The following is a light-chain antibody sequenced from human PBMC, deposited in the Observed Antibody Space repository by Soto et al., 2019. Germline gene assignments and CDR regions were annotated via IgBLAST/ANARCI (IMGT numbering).Light chain of an antibody. Sequence: QAVVTQPPSVSAAPGQKVTISCSGSSSNIGNNYVSWYQQLPGTAPKLLIYDNNKRPSGIPDRFSGSKSGTSATLGITGLQTGDEADYYCGTWDSSGVFGGGTKLTVL. V-gene: IGLV1-51*01. CDR1: SSNIGNNY. CDR2: DNN. J-gene: IGLJ3*02. CDR3: GTWDSSGV.